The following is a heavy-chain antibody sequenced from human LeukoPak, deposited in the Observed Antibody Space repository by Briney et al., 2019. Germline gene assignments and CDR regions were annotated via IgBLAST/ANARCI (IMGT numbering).Heavy chain of an antibody. J-gene: IGHJ4*02. CDR1: GFTFDDYG. V-gene: IGHV3-20*04. CDR3: ARDRVLVAARPGYFDY. Sequence: GGSLRLSCAASGFTFDDYGMSWVRHAPGKGLEWVSGINWNGGSTGYADSVKGRFTISRDNAKNSLYLQMNSLRAEDTALYYCARDRVLVAARPGYFDYWGQGTLVTVSS. CDR2: INWNGGST. D-gene: IGHD6-6*01.